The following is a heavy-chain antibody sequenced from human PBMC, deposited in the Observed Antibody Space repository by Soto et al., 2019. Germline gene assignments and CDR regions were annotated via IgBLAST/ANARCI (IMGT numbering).Heavy chain of an antibody. D-gene: IGHD1-1*01. Sequence: QVHLVQSGAEVKKPGASVKVSCKASGYTFTSYGITWVRQAPGQGLEWMGWISAHNGNTDYAQKLQGRGIVTRDTSTSTAYMELRSLRSDDTAVYYCARGRYGDYWGQGAVVTVSS. CDR2: ISAHNGNT. J-gene: IGHJ4*02. V-gene: IGHV1-18*01. CDR3: ARGRYGDY. CDR1: GYTFTSYG.